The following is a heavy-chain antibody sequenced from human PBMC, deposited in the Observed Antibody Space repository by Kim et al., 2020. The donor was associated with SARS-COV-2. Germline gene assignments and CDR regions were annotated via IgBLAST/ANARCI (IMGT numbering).Heavy chain of an antibody. CDR3: ARRLRGTPYYYYGMDV. CDR2: ISSSSSTI. D-gene: IGHD3-10*01. V-gene: IGHV3-48*02. J-gene: IGHJ6*02. Sequence: GGSLRLSCAASGFTFSSYSMNWVRQAPGKGLEWVSYISSSSSTIYYADSVKGRFTISRDNAKNSLYLQMNSLRDEDTAVYYCARRLRGTPYYYYGMDVWGQGTTVTVSS. CDR1: GFTFSSYS.